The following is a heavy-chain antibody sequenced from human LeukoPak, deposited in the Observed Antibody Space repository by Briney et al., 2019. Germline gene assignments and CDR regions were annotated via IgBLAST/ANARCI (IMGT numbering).Heavy chain of an antibody. CDR1: NYTFNSYG. J-gene: IGHJ4*02. CDR3: ARDIAVAAIIPPYFDY. V-gene: IGHV1-18*01. Sequence: ASVKVSCKASNYTFNSYGISWVRQAPGQGLEWMGWISAYNGNTNYAQKLQGTVTMNTDTSTSTAYMELRSLRSDDTAVYYCARDIAVAAIIPPYFDYWGQGTLVTVSS. CDR2: ISAYNGNT. D-gene: IGHD6-19*01.